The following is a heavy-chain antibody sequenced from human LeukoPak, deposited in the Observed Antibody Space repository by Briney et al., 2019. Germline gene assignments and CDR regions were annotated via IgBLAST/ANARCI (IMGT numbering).Heavy chain of an antibody. CDR2: IYYSGST. D-gene: IGHD5-12*01. J-gene: IGHJ4*02. CDR3: ARDPSKGSGYALYYFDY. V-gene: IGHV4-39*07. Sequence: SETLSLTCTVSGGSISSSSYYWGWIRQPPGKGLEWIGSIYYSGSTYYNPSLKSRVTISVDTSKNQFSLKLSSVTAADTAVYYCARDPSKGSGYALYYFDYWGQGTLVTVSS. CDR1: GGSISSSSYY.